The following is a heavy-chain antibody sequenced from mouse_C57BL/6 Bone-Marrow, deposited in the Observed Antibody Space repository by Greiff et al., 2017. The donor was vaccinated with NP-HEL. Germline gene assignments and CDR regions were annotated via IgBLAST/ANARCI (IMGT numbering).Heavy chain of an antibody. D-gene: IGHD2-2*01. CDR3: VRQSTMVTTGFAY. Sequence: VQLKESGGGLVQPKGSLKLSCAASGFSFNTYAMNWVRQAPGKGLEWVARIRSKSNNYATYYADSVKDRFTISRDDSESMLYLQMNNLKTEDTAMYYCVRQSTMVTTGFAYWGQGTLVTVSA. V-gene: IGHV10-1*01. J-gene: IGHJ3*01. CDR2: IRSKSNNYAT. CDR1: GFSFNTYA.